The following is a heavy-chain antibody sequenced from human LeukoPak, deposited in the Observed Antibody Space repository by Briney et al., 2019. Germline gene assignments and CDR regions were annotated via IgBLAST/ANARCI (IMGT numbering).Heavy chain of an antibody. J-gene: IGHJ5*02. Sequence: GGSLRLSCVRSGFTFSVHWVRQVPGKGLEWLTFIRHDGTDQHYADSVRGRFTISRDNSKNTVYLQMNSLRPEDTALYYCAKDGNWASVSWGQGTPVTVSS. CDR3: AKDGNWASVS. D-gene: IGHD7-27*01. CDR2: IRHDGTDQ. V-gene: IGHV3-30*02. CDR1: GFTFS.